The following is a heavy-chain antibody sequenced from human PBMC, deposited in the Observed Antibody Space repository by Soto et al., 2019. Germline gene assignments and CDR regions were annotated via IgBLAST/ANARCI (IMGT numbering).Heavy chain of an antibody. V-gene: IGHV3-30*18. J-gene: IGHJ6*02. Sequence: QVRLVESGGGVVQPGRSLRLSCVASGFTFSGYGMHWVRQAPGKGLEWVAVMSNDGSNKYYADSVKGRFTISRDNSKNMLYLQMNSLRTEDTAVYYCAKGSSSVYYYYYGIDVWGQGTTVTVSS. D-gene: IGHD6-6*01. CDR1: GFTFSGYG. CDR3: AKGSSSVYYYYYGIDV. CDR2: MSNDGSNK.